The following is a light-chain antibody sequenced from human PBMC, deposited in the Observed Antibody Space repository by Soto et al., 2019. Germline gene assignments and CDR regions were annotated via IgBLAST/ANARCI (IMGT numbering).Light chain of an antibody. CDR2: KAS. CDR1: QSISSW. Sequence: DIQMTQSPSTLSASVGDRVTITCRASQSISSWLAWYQQKPGKAPKLLIYKASSLESGVPSRFSGSGSGTEFTLTISSLQPDDFATYYCQQYNNYYPFGQGTKLEIK. CDR3: QQYNNYYP. V-gene: IGKV1-5*03. J-gene: IGKJ2*01.